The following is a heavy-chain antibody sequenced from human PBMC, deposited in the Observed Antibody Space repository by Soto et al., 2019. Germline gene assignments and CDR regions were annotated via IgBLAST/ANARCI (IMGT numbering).Heavy chain of an antibody. V-gene: IGHV3-30-3*01. CDR1: GSTFPNYP. D-gene: IGHD3-16*01. CDR3: VRGSYSSSWGRLDP. CDR2: ISHDGVTK. Sequence: GGSLRLSCTASGSTFPNYPMHWVRQAPDKGLEWVAVISHDGVTKNSADSVKGRFTISRDNSRNTLYLQMNSLRIEDTAMYYCVRGSYSSSWGRLDPWGQGTLVTVSS. J-gene: IGHJ5*02.